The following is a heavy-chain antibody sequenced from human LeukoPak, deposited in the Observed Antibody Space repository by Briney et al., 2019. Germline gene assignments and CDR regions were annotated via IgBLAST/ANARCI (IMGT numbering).Heavy chain of an antibody. Sequence: ASVKVSCKASGGTFSSYAISWVRQAPGQGLEWMGGIIPIFGTANYAQKFQGRVTITADKSTSTAYMELSSLRSEDTAMYYCANRGIVGAMYYFDYWGQETLVTVSS. CDR3: ANRGIVGAMYYFDY. CDR1: GGTFSSYA. V-gene: IGHV1-69*06. J-gene: IGHJ4*02. D-gene: IGHD1-26*01. CDR2: IIPIFGTA.